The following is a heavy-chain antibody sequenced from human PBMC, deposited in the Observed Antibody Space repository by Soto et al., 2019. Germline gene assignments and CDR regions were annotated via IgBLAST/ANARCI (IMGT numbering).Heavy chain of an antibody. CDR1: GYTFTSYA. CDR3: ARSQGSSTSLEIYYYYYYGMDV. CDR2: IIPIVGSA. J-gene: IGHJ6*02. V-gene: IGHV1-69*13. Sequence: SVKVSCKASGYTFTSYAISWVRQAPGQGLEWMGGIIPIVGSANYAQKFQGRVTITADESTGTAYMELSSLRSEDTAVYYCARSQGSSTSLEIYYYYYYGMDVWGQGTTVTVSS. D-gene: IGHD2-2*01.